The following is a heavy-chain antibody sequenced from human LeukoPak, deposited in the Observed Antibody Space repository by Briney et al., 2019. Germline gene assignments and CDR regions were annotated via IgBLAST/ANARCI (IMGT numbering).Heavy chain of an antibody. J-gene: IGHJ5*02. CDR1: GFTFSSYA. D-gene: IGHD5-18*01. V-gene: IGHV3-23*01. CDR2: ISGSGGST. Sequence: PGGSLRLSCAASGFTFSSYAMSWVRQAPGKGLEWVSAISGSGGSTYYADSVKGRFTISRDNSKNTLYLQMNSLRAEDTAVYYCAKGRGYSYGSNRFDPWGQGTLVTVSS. CDR3: AKGRGYSYGSNRFDP.